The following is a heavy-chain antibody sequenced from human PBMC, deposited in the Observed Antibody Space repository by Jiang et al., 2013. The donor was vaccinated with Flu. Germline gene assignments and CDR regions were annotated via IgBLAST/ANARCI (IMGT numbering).Heavy chain of an antibody. V-gene: IGHV1-46*01. CDR2: IMISGVST. CDR1: GYTFTSYH. J-gene: IGHJ4*02. D-gene: IGHD1-26*01. CDR3: VRELGDTYYFDY. Sequence: CKASGYTFTSYHMHWVRQAPGQGLEWMGIIMISGVSTISAQSFQGRVTLTRDTSTSTVYMELSSLTSEDTAMYYCVRELGDTYYFDYWGQGTLVTVSS.